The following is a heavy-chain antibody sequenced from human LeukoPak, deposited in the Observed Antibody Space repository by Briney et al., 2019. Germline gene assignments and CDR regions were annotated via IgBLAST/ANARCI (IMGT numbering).Heavy chain of an antibody. CDR2: ISNSDDTT. J-gene: IGHJ4*02. V-gene: IGHV3-11*01. Sequence: GGSLRLSCAASGFTLTDYYMSWVRQAPGKGLEWVSDISNSDDTTRYADSVKGRFTIFRDNAKNSLYLQMNSLRGEDTAVYYCAGDPDKWEVPIDYWGQGTLVTVSS. CDR1: GFTLTDYY. CDR3: AGDPDKWEVPIDY. D-gene: IGHD1-26*01.